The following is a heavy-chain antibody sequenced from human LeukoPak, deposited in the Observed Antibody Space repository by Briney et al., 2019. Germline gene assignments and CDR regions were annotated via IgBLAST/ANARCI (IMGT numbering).Heavy chain of an antibody. Sequence: NPSETLSLTCTVSGGSIRSNHWSWIRQPPGKGLEWIGYIFYSGSTNYNPSLKSRVTISVDTSKNQFSLKLSSVTAADTAVYYCATELELRTGYFDYWGQGTLVTVSS. V-gene: IGHV4-59*12. CDR1: GGSIRSNH. CDR3: ATELELRTGYFDY. CDR2: IFYSGST. J-gene: IGHJ4*02. D-gene: IGHD1-7*01.